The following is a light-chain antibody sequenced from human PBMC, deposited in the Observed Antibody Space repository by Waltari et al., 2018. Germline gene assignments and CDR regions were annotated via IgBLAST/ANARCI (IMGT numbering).Light chain of an antibody. CDR2: SNN. CDR3: AAWDDSLNGYV. CDR1: GSNIGSNS. V-gene: IGLV1-44*01. J-gene: IGLJ1*01. Sequence: QSVLTQPPSASGTPGQRVTISCSGSGSNIGSNSVNWFQQVPGTAPKLLIYSNNQWPSGVPDLFSGSKSGTSASLAISGLQSEDEADYYCAAWDDSLNGYVFGTGTKVTVL.